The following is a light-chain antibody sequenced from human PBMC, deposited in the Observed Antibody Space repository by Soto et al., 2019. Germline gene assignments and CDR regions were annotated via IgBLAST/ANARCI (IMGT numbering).Light chain of an antibody. V-gene: IGKV3-20*01. CDR2: DAS. Sequence: EKVMTQSPATLSVSPGERATLSCRASQSVRSNLAWYQQNPGQPPRLLIYDASSRATGIPSRFSGSGSGTDFTLTISRLEPEDFAVYYCKQYGSSITFGQGTRREIK. J-gene: IGKJ5*01. CDR1: QSVRSN. CDR3: KQYGSSIT.